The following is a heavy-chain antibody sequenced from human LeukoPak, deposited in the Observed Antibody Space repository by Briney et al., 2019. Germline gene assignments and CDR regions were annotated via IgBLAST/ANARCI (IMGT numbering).Heavy chain of an antibody. CDR1: GGSFSGYY. V-gene: IGHV4-34*01. CDR3: AGGVRYFDWLDY. CDR2: INHSGST. J-gene: IGHJ4*02. Sequence: SETLSLTCAVYGGSFSGYYWSWIRQPPGKGLEWIGEINHSGSTNYNPSLKSRVTISVDTSKNQFSLKLSSVTAADTAVYYCAGGVRYFDWLDYWGQGTLVTVSS. D-gene: IGHD3-9*01.